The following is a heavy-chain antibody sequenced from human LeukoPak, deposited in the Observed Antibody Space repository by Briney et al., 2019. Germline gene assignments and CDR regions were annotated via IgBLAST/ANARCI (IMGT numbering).Heavy chain of an antibody. D-gene: IGHD4-17*01. CDR2: SSAYNGKT. CDR3: ARVGFEYGDNRWFDP. J-gene: IGHJ5*02. V-gene: IGHV1-18*04. Sequence: ASVKVSCKASGYTFTSYGISWVRQAPGQGLEWMGWSSAYNGKTNYAQKFQGRVTMTRDTSISTAYMELSRLRSDDTAVYYCARVGFEYGDNRWFDPWGQGTLVTVSS. CDR1: GYTFTSYG.